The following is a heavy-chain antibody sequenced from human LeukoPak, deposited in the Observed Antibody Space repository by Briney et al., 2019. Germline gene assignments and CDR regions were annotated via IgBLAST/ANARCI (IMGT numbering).Heavy chain of an antibody. Sequence: GGSLRLSCAASGFTFSSYGMHWVRQAPGKGLEWVAFIRYDGSNKYYADSVKGRSTISRDNSKNTLYLQMTSLRAEDTAVYYCVQSIAVAGHDDYWGQGTLVTVSS. D-gene: IGHD6-19*01. CDR2: IRYDGSNK. CDR3: VQSIAVAGHDDY. J-gene: IGHJ4*02. V-gene: IGHV3-30*02. CDR1: GFTFSSYG.